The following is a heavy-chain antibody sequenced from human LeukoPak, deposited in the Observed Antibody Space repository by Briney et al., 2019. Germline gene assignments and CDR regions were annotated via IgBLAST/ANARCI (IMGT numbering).Heavy chain of an antibody. Sequence: PSETLSLTCTVSGGSISSYYWSWIRQPPGKGLEWIGYIYYSGSTNYNPSLKSRVTISVDTSKNQFSLKLSSVTAADTAVYYCARYYDGSGYYAASFDPWGQGTLVTVSS. J-gene: IGHJ5*02. D-gene: IGHD3-22*01. V-gene: IGHV4-59*08. CDR1: GGSISSYY. CDR2: IYYSGST. CDR3: ARYYDGSGYYAASFDP.